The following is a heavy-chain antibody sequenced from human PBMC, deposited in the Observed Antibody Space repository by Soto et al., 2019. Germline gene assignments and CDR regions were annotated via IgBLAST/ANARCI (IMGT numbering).Heavy chain of an antibody. V-gene: IGHV3-9*01. J-gene: IGHJ6*02. CDR2: ISWNSGSI. CDR3: AKDKSYYYYGMDV. CDR1: GFTFDDYA. Sequence: EVQLVESGGGLVQPGRSLRLSCAASGFTFDDYAMHWVRQAPGKGLEWVSGISWNSGSIDYADSVKGRFTISRDNAKNSLYLQMNSLGAEDTALYYCAKDKSYYYYGMDVWGQGTTVTVSS.